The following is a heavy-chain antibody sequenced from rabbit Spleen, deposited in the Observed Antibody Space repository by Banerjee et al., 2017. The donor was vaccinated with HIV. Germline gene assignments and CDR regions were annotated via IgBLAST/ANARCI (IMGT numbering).Heavy chain of an antibody. V-gene: IGHV1S45*01. CDR3: ARDLVAVIGWNFNL. D-gene: IGHD1-1*01. CDR2: INTATAKG. CDR1: GFDFSNYG. Sequence: QEQLVESGGGLVQPGGSLKLSCKASGFDFSNYGVSWVRQAPGKGLEWIACINTATAKGVYASWVNGRFTISKTSSTTVTLQMTSLTAADTATYFCARDLVAVIGWNFNLWGPGTLVTVS. J-gene: IGHJ4*01.